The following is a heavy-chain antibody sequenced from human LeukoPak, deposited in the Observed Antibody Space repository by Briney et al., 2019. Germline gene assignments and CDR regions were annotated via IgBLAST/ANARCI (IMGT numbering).Heavy chain of an antibody. V-gene: IGHV1-46*01. Sequence: ASVKVSCKASGYTFTNYYIHWVRQAPGQGLEWMGIINPSGGSTSYAQKFQGRLTMTRGASTSTVSMELSSLRSEDTAVYYCASSVALYDSSGYDAFDIWGQGTMVTVSS. CDR1: GYTFTNYY. D-gene: IGHD3-22*01. J-gene: IGHJ3*02. CDR2: INPSGGST. CDR3: ASSVALYDSSGYDAFDI.